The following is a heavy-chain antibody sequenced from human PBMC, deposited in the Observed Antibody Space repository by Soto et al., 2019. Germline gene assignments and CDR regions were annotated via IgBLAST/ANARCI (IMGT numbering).Heavy chain of an antibody. CDR1: GYTFRDYD. Sequence: GASVKVSCKASGYTFRDYDINWVRQASGQGHEWMGWMNPNSGNTAYAQKFQGRVTMTGDTTTNTAYMELSSLTSADTAVYYCTRRARIGKQLWLPFDSWAQGTLVTVS. V-gene: IGHV1-8*01. D-gene: IGHD3-22*01. CDR2: MNPNSGNT. J-gene: IGHJ4*02. CDR3: TRRARIGKQLWLPFDS.